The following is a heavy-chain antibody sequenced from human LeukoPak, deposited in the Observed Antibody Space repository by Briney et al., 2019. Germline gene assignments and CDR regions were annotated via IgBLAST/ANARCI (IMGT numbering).Heavy chain of an antibody. CDR2: MTGSGGTT. Sequence: GGTLRLSCAASGFTFSNYAMSWVRQAPGKGLEWVSIMTGSGGTTYYADSVKGRFTISRDTPKSTLYLQMNSLRGEDTAVYYCASWRWLQLYYFDHWGQGTLVTVSS. CDR3: ASWRWLQLYYFDH. CDR1: GFTFSNYA. J-gene: IGHJ4*02. D-gene: IGHD5-24*01. V-gene: IGHV3-23*01.